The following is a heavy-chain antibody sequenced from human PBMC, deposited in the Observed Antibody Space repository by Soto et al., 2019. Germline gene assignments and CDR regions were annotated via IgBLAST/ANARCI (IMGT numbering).Heavy chain of an antibody. D-gene: IGHD3-10*01. J-gene: IGHJ4*02. CDR1: GGSITSGGYY. Sequence: QVQLQESGPGLVKPSQTLSLTCTVSGGSITSGGYYWSWIRQHPGKGLEWIGDIDYSGSTYYNPSLRSRVTISVDTSKNQYSLKLISVTAADTAVYYCASGYDYGLGSYYNWDYLGQGTLVTVSS. CDR2: IDYSGST. CDR3: ASGYDYGLGSYYNWDY. V-gene: IGHV4-31*03.